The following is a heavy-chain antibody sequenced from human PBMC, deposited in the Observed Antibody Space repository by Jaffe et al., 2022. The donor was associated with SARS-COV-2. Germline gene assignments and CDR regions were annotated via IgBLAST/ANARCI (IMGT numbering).Heavy chain of an antibody. J-gene: IGHJ4*02. CDR1: GYTFTSYA. CDR3: ARNRGYGSGPGYYFDY. V-gene: IGHV1-3*01. Sequence: QVQLVQSGAEVKKPGASVKVSCKASGYTFTSYAMHWVRQAPGQRLEWMGWINAGNGNTKYSQKFQGRVTITRDTSASTAYMELSSLRSEDTAVYYCARNRGYGSGPGYYFDYWGQGTLVTVSS. D-gene: IGHD3-10*01. CDR2: INAGNGNT.